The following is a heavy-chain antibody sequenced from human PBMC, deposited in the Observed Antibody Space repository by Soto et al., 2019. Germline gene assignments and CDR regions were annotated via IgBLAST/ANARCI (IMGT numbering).Heavy chain of an antibody. CDR3: ARGPYSSGRHFDY. Sequence: GGSLRLSCAASGFTFSSYSMKWVRQAPGKGLEWVSSISSSGSYIYYADSVKGRFTISRDNAKNSLYLQMNSLRAEDTAVYYCARGPYSSGRHFDYWGQGTPVTVSS. V-gene: IGHV3-21*01. CDR1: GFTFSSYS. J-gene: IGHJ4*02. CDR2: ISSSGSYI. D-gene: IGHD6-19*01.